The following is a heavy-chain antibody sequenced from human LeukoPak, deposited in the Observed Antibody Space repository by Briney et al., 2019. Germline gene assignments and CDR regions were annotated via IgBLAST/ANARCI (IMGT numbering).Heavy chain of an antibody. Sequence: GSLRLSCVASGFTFRRYWMTWVRQAPGKKPEWVANIKEDGSEKYYDDSVRGRFTISRDNSKKTLYLQMNSLRAEDTAVYFCAKGSKAVLFTRDRYMDVWGKGTTVTISS. CDR2: IKEDGSEK. V-gene: IGHV3-7*01. CDR3: AKGSKAVLFTRDRYMDV. CDR1: GFTFRRYW. J-gene: IGHJ6*03. D-gene: IGHD6-19*01.